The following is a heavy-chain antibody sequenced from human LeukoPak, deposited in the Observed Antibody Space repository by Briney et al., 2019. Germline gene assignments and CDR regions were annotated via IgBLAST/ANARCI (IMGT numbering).Heavy chain of an antibody. CDR1: GGSISSSSYY. CDR3: ARDPRSGNYQEDENY. V-gene: IGHV3-53*01. D-gene: IGHD1-26*01. Sequence: ETLSLTCTVSGGSISSSSYYWGWIRQPPGKGLEWVSVIYSGGSTYYADSVKGRFTISRDNSKNTLYLQMNSLRAEDTAVYYCARDPRSGNYQEDENYWGQGTLVTVSS. CDR2: IYSGGST. J-gene: IGHJ4*02.